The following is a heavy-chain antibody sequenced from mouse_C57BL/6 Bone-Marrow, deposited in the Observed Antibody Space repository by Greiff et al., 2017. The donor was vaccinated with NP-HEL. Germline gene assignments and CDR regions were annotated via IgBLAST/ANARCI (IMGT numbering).Heavy chain of an antibody. Sequence: QVQLKQSGPELVKPGASVKISCKASGYAFTSSWMNWVKQRPGKGLEWTGRIYPGDGDTNYNGKFKGKATLTADKSSSTAYMQLSILTSEDSAVYFGAIYYYSRPYYFAYWGQGTTLTVSS. CDR3: AIYYYSRPYYFAY. V-gene: IGHV1-82*01. J-gene: IGHJ2*01. CDR2: IYPGDGDT. D-gene: IGHD1-1*01. CDR1: GYAFTSSW.